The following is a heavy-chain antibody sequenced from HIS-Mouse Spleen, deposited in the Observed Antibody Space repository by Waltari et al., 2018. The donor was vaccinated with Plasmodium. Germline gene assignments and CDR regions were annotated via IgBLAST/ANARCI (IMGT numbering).Heavy chain of an antibody. CDR2: IYYSGST. V-gene: IGHV4-59*08. J-gene: IGHJ4*02. CDR3: ARLRYSYGYFDY. Sequence: QVQLPESGPGLVKPSETLSLTCTVSGGSISRYSWTWLRQPPGKGLEWIGYIYYSGSTNYNPSLKSRVTISVDTSKNQFSLKLSSVTAADTAVYYCARLRYSYGYFDYWGQGTLVTVSS. D-gene: IGHD5-18*01. CDR1: GGSISRYS.